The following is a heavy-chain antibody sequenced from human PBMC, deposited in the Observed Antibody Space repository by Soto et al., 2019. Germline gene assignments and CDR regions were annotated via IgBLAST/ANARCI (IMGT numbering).Heavy chain of an antibody. CDR2: IIPNFDTP. J-gene: IGHJ6*02. CDR3: AVAMVREILIFESSGMHV. CDR1: GGSFNNYA. Sequence: QVHLVQSGAEVKKPGSSVKVSCKTSGGSFNNYAVSWVRQAPGQGLEWMGGIIPNFDTPNYAQKFQDRGTIIADESTSTVYMELRSLRSNDTAVYYCAVAMVREILIFESSGMHVWGQGTTVIVSS. D-gene: IGHD3-10*01. V-gene: IGHV1-69*01.